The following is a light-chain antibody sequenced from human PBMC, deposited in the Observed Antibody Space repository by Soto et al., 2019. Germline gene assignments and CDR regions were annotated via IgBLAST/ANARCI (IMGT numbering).Light chain of an antibody. CDR3: SSYTSSSTPYV. V-gene: IGLV2-14*01. J-gene: IGLJ1*01. CDR1: SSDVGAYNY. Sequence: QSALTQPASVSGSPGQSITISCTGTSSDVGAYNYVSWYQQHPGKAPKLMIYEVSNRPSGVSKRFSGSKSGNTASLTISGLQAEDEADYYCSSYTSSSTPYVFGTGTKLTVL. CDR2: EVS.